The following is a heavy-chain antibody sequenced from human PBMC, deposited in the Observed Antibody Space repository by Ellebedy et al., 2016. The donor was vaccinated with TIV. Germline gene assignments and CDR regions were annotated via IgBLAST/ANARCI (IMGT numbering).Heavy chain of an antibody. CDR2: IKSKKDGETT. D-gene: IGHD7-27*01. CDR1: GFPFSRAW. V-gene: IGHV3-15*01. J-gene: IGHJ3*01. Sequence: GESLKISCEASGFPFSRAWMRWVRQAPGQALEWVGRIKSKKDGETTDYAAPVKGRFTISRYDSKATWYLQMNGLRTEDTAVYFCAARYWGSFPDALDVWGQGILVSVSS. CDR3: AARYWGSFPDALDV.